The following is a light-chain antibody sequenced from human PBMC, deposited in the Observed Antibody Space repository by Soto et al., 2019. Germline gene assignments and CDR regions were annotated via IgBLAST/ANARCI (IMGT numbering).Light chain of an antibody. J-gene: IGKJ1*01. CDR3: QHYNDYSRV. CDR2: RAS. Sequence: DIQMTQSPSTLSASIGDTVTITCRTSQSVDTWLAWYQHKAGKAPNLLIYRASSLATGVPSRLVGSGSGTAFTLTITSLQPDDFATYYCQHYNDYSRVFGQGTQVEIK. V-gene: IGKV1-5*03. CDR1: QSVDTW.